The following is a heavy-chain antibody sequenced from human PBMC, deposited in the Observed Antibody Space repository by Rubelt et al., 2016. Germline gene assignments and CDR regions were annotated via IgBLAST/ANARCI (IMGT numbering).Heavy chain of an antibody. Sequence: EVQLVESGGGLVQPGGSLRLSCGASGFTFSSYAMSWGRQAPGKGVEWVSSISGGGGSTYYAESVRGGVSLSRDNSNNTLDMQMNSLRAEDTAVYYCAKESNHQQIESMDVWCQGTTVTVSS. CDR3: AKESNHQQIESMDV. D-gene: IGHD1-14*01. CDR1: GFTFSSYA. V-gene: IGHV3-23*04. CDR2: ISGGGGST. J-gene: IGHJ6*02.